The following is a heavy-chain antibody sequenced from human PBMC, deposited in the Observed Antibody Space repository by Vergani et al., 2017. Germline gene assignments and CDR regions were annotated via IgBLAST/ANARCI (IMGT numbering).Heavy chain of an antibody. V-gene: IGHV1-69*04. CDR2: IIPILGIA. J-gene: IGHJ5*02. CDR1: GGTFSSYA. Sequence: QVQLVQSGAEVKKPGSSVQVSCKASGGTFSSYAISWVRQAPGQGLEWMGRIIPILGIANYAQKFQGRVTVTADKSTSTAYMWLSSLRSEDTAVYYCARYCGGDCPIAPGNWFDPWGQGTLVTVSS. CDR3: ARYCGGDCPIAPGNWFDP. D-gene: IGHD2-21*01.